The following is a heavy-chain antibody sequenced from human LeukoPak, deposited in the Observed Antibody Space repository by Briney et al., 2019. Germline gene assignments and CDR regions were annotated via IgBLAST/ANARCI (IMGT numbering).Heavy chain of an antibody. D-gene: IGHD6-13*01. CDR2: IYYSGST. Sequence: SETLSLICTVSGGSISSYYWSWIRQPPGKGLEWIGYIYYSGSTNYNPSLKSRVTISVDTSKNQFSLKLSSVTAADTAVYYCARHPYSSSWYLVFDYWGQGTLVTVSS. CDR1: GGSISSYY. CDR3: ARHPYSSSWYLVFDY. V-gene: IGHV4-59*08. J-gene: IGHJ4*02.